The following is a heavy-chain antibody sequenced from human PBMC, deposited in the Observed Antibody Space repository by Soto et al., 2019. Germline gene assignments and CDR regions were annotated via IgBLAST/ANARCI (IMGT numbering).Heavy chain of an antibody. D-gene: IGHD3-22*01. V-gene: IGHV4-39*01. CDR2: ISYSGST. J-gene: IGHJ5*02. Sequence: PSETLSLTCTVSGGSISSDSYYWGWIRQSPEKGLEWIASISYSGSTYYNPTLKSRLIISVDTSKSQFSLKLSSVTAADTAVYYCVRAYYDTDGYSLDPWGQGTLVTVSS. CDR3: VRAYYDTDGYSLDP. CDR1: GGSISSDSYY.